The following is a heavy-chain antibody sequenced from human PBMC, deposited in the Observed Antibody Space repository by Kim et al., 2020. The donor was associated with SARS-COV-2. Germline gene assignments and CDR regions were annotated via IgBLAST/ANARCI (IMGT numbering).Heavy chain of an antibody. CDR3: ARDRTGITILDVVILPPDAFDI. CDR2: INTNTGNP. CDR1: GCTFTSYV. V-gene: IGHV7-4-1*02. Sequence: ASVKVSCKASGCTFTSYVMSWVRQAPGQGLEWMGGINTNTGNPTYAQGFQGRVVFSSDASVSTAYLQLSSLKAEDTAVYYCARDRTGITILDVVILPPDAFDIWGQGTRVTVPS. J-gene: IGHJ3*02. D-gene: IGHD3-3*01.